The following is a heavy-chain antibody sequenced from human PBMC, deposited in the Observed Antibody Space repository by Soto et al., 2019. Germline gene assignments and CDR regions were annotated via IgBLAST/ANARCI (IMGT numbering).Heavy chain of an antibody. V-gene: IGHV3-21*01. Sequence: PGGSLRLSCIVSEFTFSTYAMSWVRQAPGKGLEWVSSISSNSSYIYYADSVKGRFTISRDNAKNSLYLQMNSLRAEDTAVYYCARDREELVRYYYYYGMDVWGQGTTDTVSS. D-gene: IGHD6-6*01. J-gene: IGHJ6*02. CDR2: ISSNSSYI. CDR1: EFTFSTYA. CDR3: ARDREELVRYYYYYGMDV.